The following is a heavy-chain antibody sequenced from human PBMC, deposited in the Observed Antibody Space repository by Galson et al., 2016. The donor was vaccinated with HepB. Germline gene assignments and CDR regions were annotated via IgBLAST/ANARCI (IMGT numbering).Heavy chain of an antibody. D-gene: IGHD3-3*01. CDR2: IFPSDSTI. J-gene: IGHJ6*02. CDR3: ARGRGGYYYDMDV. CDR1: GDTFIGYW. Sequence: QSGAEVKKPGESLKISCQGSGDTFIGYWIVWVRQLPGKGLEWMGTIFPSDSTIKYSPSFQGQVTISADKSITTAYLQWSTLKASDTAIFYCARGRGGYYYDMDVWGQGTAVTVS. V-gene: IGHV5-51*01.